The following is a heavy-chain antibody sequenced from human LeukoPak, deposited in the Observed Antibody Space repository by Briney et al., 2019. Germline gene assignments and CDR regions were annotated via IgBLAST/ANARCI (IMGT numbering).Heavy chain of an antibody. Sequence: SSETLSLTCTVSGGSISSYYWSWIRQPPGKGLEWIGYIYYSGSTNYNPSLKSRVTISVDTSKNQFSLKLSSVTAADTAVYYCATPSRDCGGDCYLDYWGQGTLVTVSS. CDR3: ATPSRDCGGDCYLDY. CDR1: GGSISSYY. D-gene: IGHD2-21*02. CDR2: IYYSGST. J-gene: IGHJ4*02. V-gene: IGHV4-59*12.